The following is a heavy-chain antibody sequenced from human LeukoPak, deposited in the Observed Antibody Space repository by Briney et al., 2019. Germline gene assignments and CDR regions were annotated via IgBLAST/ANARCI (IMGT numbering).Heavy chain of an antibody. V-gene: IGHV4-28*03. D-gene: IGHD1-26*01. CDR1: GYSISSSNW. CDR2: IYYSGST. Sequence: TPSETLSLTCAVSGYSISSSNWWGWIRQPPGKGLEWIGYIYYSGSTYYNPSLKSRVTMSVDTSKNQFSLKLSSVAAADTAVYYCARVLEQKYYFDYWGQGTLVTVSS. J-gene: IGHJ4*02. CDR3: ARVLEQKYYFDY.